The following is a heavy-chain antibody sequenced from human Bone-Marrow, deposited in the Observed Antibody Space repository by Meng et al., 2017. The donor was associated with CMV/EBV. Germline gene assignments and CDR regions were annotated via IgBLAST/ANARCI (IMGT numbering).Heavy chain of an antibody. CDR1: GDSLGSHT. D-gene: IGHD5/OR15-5a*01. J-gene: IGHJ3*01. Sequence: SVKVSCKASGDSLGSHTFAWVRQAPGQGLEWMGGIIPVPGITAYAQRFQGRVTITADTSTNDVYMVLSGLRSDDAAVYYCARGMTAIVSNDAFPVWGQGTMVTVSS. CDR3: ARGMTAIVSNDAFPV. CDR2: IIPVPGIT. V-gene: IGHV1-69*10.